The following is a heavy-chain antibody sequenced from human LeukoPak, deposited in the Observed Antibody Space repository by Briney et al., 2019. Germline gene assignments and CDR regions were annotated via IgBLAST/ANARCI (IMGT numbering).Heavy chain of an antibody. CDR3: ARGFLGGTDQYFDS. CDR2: IGGGGPTT. D-gene: IGHD6-19*01. CDR1: GFTFSTYA. J-gene: IGHJ4*02. V-gene: IGHV3-23*01. Sequence: GGSLRLSCAVSGFTFSTYAMNWVRQAPAKGLGWVSTIGGGGPTTDYADSVKDRFTISRDNSKNTLYLQMNSLRAEDTAVYFCARGFLGGTDQYFDSWGQGTLVTVSS.